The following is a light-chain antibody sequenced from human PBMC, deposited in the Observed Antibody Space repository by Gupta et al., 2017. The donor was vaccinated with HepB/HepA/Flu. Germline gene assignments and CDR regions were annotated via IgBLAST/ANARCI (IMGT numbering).Light chain of an antibody. J-gene: IGKJ1*01. V-gene: IGKV1-27*01. Sequence: DVQMTQSPSSLSASVGDRVTITRRASQDISHYLAWYQQKPGKVPKLLIYDASVVEGGVPSRFSASRSGTEFTLTITTLQPEDVATYYCHKYDSVPWTFGQGTKIEI. CDR1: QDISHY. CDR3: HKYDSVPWT. CDR2: DAS.